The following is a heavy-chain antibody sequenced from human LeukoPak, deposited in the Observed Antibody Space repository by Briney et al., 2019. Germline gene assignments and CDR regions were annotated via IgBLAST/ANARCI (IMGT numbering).Heavy chain of an antibody. CDR1: GFTFSSYA. CDR2: ISFDGNNK. V-gene: IGHV3-30*14. D-gene: IGHD5-12*01. Sequence: QPGRSLRLSCAASGFTFSSYAIHWVRQGPGKGLEWVAVISFDGNNKYYADSVKGRFTISRDNSKNTLSLQMNSLRPEDTAVYYCARDRGVATMDYWGQGTLVTVSS. CDR3: ARDRGVATMDY. J-gene: IGHJ4*02.